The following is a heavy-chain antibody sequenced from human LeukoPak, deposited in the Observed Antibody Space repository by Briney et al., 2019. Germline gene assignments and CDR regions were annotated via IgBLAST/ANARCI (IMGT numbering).Heavy chain of an antibody. CDR3: ASGIAARPGYFDY. CDR1: GGSISSYY. CDR2: IYYSGST. D-gene: IGHD6-6*01. V-gene: IGHV4-59*01. Sequence: SETLSLTCTVSGGSISSYYWSWIRQPPGKGLEWIGYIYYSGSTNYNPSLKRRVTISVDTSKNQFSLKLSSVTAADTAVYYCASGIAARPGYFDYWGQGTLVTVSS. J-gene: IGHJ4*02.